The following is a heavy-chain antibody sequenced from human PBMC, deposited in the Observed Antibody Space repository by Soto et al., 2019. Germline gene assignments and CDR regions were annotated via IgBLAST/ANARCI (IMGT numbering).Heavy chain of an antibody. D-gene: IGHD2-15*01. CDR3: TNNFV. Sequence: DVQVVKSGGGLVQPGGSLKLSCAASGFAFNDSAMHWVRQASGKGLEWVARVRSKSNNYATAYPASVKGRFIVSRDDSMGTTSLQMNSLKPEDTAIYYCTNNFVWGQGVLVTVS. J-gene: IGHJ4*02. CDR2: VRSKSNNYAT. CDR1: GFAFNDSA. V-gene: IGHV3-73*01.